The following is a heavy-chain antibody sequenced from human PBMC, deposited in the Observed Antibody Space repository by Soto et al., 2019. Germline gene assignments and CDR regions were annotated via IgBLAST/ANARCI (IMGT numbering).Heavy chain of an antibody. CDR1: GYSISSGYY. V-gene: IGHV4-38-2*01. CDR3: ARGSLGQEFWFDP. D-gene: IGHD7-27*01. Sequence: SETLSLTCAVSGYSISSGYYWGWIRQPPGKGLEWIGSIYHSGSTYYNPSLKSRVTISVDTSKNQFSLKLSSVTAADTAVYYCARGSLGQEFWFDPWGQGTLVTVSS. J-gene: IGHJ5*02. CDR2: IYHSGST.